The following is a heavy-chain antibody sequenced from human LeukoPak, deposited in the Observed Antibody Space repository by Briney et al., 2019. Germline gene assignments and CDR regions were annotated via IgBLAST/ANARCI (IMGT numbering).Heavy chain of an antibody. Sequence: GGCLRLSCAASGFTFSSYAVSWVRQAPGKGLEWVSSISGSGGSTYSADSVKGRFTISRDNSKNTLHLQMNSLRAEDTALYYCAKDRSCTNDICHGDFDYWGQGTLVTVSS. V-gene: IGHV3-23*01. D-gene: IGHD2-8*01. J-gene: IGHJ4*02. CDR2: ISGSGGST. CDR1: GFTFSSYA. CDR3: AKDRSCTNDICHGDFDY.